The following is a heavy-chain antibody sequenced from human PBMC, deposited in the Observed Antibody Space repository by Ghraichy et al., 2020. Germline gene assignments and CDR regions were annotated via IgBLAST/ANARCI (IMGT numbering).Heavy chain of an antibody. CDR3: ARNHDSHHYYTGMAV. CDR2: ITGTGGGT. CDR1: GFTFGHHA. V-gene: IGHV3-23*01. Sequence: GGSLRLSCVASGFTFGHHAMTWVRQAPGKGLEWVSAITGTGGGTYYADSVKGRFTVSRDNSKSTLYLQMNSLRAEDTATYYCARNHDSHHYYTGMAVWGQGTTVTVSS. J-gene: IGHJ6*02. D-gene: IGHD3-22*01.